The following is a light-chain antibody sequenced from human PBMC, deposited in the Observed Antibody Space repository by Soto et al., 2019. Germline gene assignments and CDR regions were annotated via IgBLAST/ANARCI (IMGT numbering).Light chain of an antibody. CDR2: GAS. Sequence: EIVLTQSPCTLSVSPGERATLSCRASQSVSNNYLAWYQQKPGQAPRLLIYGASNRATGIPDRFSGSGSGTDFTLTISRLEPEDFAVYYCQQYSSSPLTFGGGTKVDIK. CDR1: QSVSNNY. CDR3: QQYSSSPLT. V-gene: IGKV3-20*01. J-gene: IGKJ4*01.